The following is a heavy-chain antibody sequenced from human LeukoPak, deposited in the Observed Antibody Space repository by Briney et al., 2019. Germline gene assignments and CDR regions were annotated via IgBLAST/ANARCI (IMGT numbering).Heavy chain of an antibody. V-gene: IGHV4-4*07. CDR1: GGSISSYY. D-gene: IGHD3-22*01. CDR2: IYTSGST. CDR3: ARETYYYDSSGYYSDLYYFDY. J-gene: IGHJ4*02. Sequence: SETLSLTCTVSGGSISSYYWSWIRQPAGKGLEWIGRIYTSGSTNYNPSLKSRVTMSVDTSKNQFSLRLSSVTAADTAVYYCARETYYYDSSGYYSDLYYFDYWGQGTLVTVSS.